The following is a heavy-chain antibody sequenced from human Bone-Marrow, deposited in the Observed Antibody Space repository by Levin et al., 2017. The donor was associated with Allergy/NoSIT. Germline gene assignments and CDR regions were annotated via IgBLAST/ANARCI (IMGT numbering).Heavy chain of an antibody. J-gene: IGHJ1*01. CDR1: GGSVSSGTSF. V-gene: IGHV4-61*01. D-gene: IGHD4-17*01. Sequence: SQTLSLTCTVSGGSVSSGTSFWSWIRKRPGKGPEWIGYIYQSVSTNYNPSFKSRVSISVDTSKNQFSLRLTSVTAADTAVYFCARGGTTVTTAEYFYYWGQGTLVTVSS. CDR3: ARGGTTVTTAEYFYY. CDR2: IYQSVST.